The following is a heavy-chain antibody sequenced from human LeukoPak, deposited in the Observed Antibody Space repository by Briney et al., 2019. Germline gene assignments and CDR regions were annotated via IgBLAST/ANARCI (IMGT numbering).Heavy chain of an antibody. V-gene: IGHV3-48*03. J-gene: IGHJ5*02. CDR3: SRGLGWIHS. CDR2: ISSSGSTI. Sequence: PGGSLRLSCAASGFTFSSYEMNWVRQAPGKGLEWVSYISSSGSTIYYADSVKGRYTISRDNAKNSLYLQMNSLRAGDTAVYYCSRGLGWIHSWGQGTLVTVSS. D-gene: IGHD5-18*01. CDR1: GFTFSSYE.